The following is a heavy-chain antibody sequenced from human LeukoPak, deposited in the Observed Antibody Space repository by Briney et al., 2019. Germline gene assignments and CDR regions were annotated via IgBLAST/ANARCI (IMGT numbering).Heavy chain of an antibody. CDR3: VKAGNYVISTGYYNVPPFDY. Sequence: PGGSLRLSCSASGFTFSSYAMHWVRQAPGMGLEYVSAISSHGGSTYYADSVKGRFTISRDNSKNTLYLQMSSLRAEDTAVYYCVKAGNYVISTGYYNVPPFDYWGQGTLVTVSS. CDR2: ISSHGGST. J-gene: IGHJ4*02. CDR1: GFTFSSYA. D-gene: IGHD3-9*01. V-gene: IGHV3-64D*06.